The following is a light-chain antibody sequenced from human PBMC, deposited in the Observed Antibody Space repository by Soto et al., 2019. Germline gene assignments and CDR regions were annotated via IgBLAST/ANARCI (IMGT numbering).Light chain of an antibody. V-gene: IGLV2-14*03. CDR1: SIDIGGYNF. CDR2: DVT. Sequence: QSALTQPASVSGSPGQSITISCTGTSIDIGGYNFVSWYQQHPGKAPKLMIYDVTNRPPGLSDRFSGSKSGNTASLTISGLQAEDEADYYCSSYTTSSTLVFGGGTKVTVL. J-gene: IGLJ3*02. CDR3: SSYTTSSTLV.